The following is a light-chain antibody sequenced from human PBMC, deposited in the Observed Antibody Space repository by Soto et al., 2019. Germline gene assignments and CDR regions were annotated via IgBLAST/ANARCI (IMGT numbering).Light chain of an antibody. CDR2: GNS. V-gene: IGLV1-40*01. CDR1: SSNIGTGYD. J-gene: IGLJ2*01. Sequence: QSVLPQPPSVSGAPVQRVTISCTGSSSNIGTGYDVHWYQQLPGTAPNLLIYGNSNRPSGVPDRFSGSKYGTSATLAITGLKYEDEAEYYCQSYDSSLSAVVFGGGTKLTVL. CDR3: QSYDSSLSAVV.